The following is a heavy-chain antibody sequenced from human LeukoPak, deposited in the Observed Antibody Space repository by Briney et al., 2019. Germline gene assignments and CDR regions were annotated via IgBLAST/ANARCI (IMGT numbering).Heavy chain of an antibody. CDR2: ITNNGGST. D-gene: IGHD3-9*01. CDR3: ANRGRYYFDY. V-gene: IGHV3-23*01. CDR1: GSTFSSYA. J-gene: IGHJ4*02. Sequence: GGSLRLSCAASGSTFSSYAMSWVRQAPGKGLEWVSTITNNGGSTYYADSVKGRFTISRDNSKNTLYLQMNSLRAEDTAVYYCANRGRYYFDYWGQGALVTVSS.